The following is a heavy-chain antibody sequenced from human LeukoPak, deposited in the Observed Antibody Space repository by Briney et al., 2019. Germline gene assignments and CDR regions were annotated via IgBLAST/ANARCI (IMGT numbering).Heavy chain of an antibody. V-gene: IGHV4-59*01. Sequence: SETLSLTCTVSGGSISSYYWSWIRQPPGKGLEWIGYIYYSGSTNCNPSLKSRVTISVDTSKNQFSLKLSSVTAADTAVYYCARVRGDGYNRWSRATGYYFDYWGQGTLVTVSS. CDR2: IYYSGST. D-gene: IGHD5-24*01. CDR1: GGSISSYY. CDR3: ARVRGDGYNRWSRATGYYFDY. J-gene: IGHJ4*02.